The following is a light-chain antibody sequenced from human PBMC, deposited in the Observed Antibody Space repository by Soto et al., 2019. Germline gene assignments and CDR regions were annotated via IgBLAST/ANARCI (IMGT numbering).Light chain of an antibody. V-gene: IGLV2-14*01. J-gene: IGLJ1*01. CDR3: ASCTTSSTYV. Sequence: QSALTQPAYVSGSPGQSIAMSGPGSSIDVGGYSYVSWYQQQPGKAPKLVISDVSNRPSGVSDRFSGSKSGNTASLTISGLQTEDEADYYCASCTTSSTYVFGTGTKVTVL. CDR2: DVS. CDR1: SIDVGGYSY.